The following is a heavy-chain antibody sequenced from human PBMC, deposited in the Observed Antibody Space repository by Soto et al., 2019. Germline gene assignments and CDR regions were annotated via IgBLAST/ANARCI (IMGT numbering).Heavy chain of an antibody. D-gene: IGHD3-10*01. CDR2: MNPNSGNT. CDR1: GYTFSSYA. CDR3: TRAYGAETFDF. V-gene: IGHV1-8*01. Sequence: ASVKVSCKASGYTFSSYAMHWVRQAPGHGLEWMGWMNPNSGNTGYAQNFRGRVTMTQNTAIGTAYMELSSLRSDDTATYYCTRAYGAETFDFWGQGTRVTVSS. J-gene: IGHJ5*01.